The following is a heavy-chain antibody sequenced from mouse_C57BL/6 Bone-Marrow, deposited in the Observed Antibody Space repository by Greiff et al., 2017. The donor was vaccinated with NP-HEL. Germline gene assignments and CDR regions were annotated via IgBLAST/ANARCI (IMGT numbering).Heavy chain of an antibody. CDR1: GYTFTSYW. Sequence: QVQLQQPGAELVMPGASVKLSCKASGYTFTSYWMHWVKQRPGQGLEWIGEIDPSDSYTNYNQKFKGKSTLTVDKSSSTAYMQLSSLTSEDSAVYYSAREDYSNYYFESWGESTTLTLSS. CDR2: IDPSDSYT. CDR3: AREDYSNYYFES. D-gene: IGHD2-5*01. J-gene: IGHJ2*01. V-gene: IGHV1-69*01.